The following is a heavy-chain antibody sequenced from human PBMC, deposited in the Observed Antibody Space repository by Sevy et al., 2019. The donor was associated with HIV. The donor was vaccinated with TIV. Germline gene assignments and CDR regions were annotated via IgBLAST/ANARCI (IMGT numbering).Heavy chain of an antibody. J-gene: IGHJ4*01. D-gene: IGHD5-18*01. CDR3: VREGLGGYSYSLDY. Sequence: GGSLRLSCSTSGFNLGDYAMSWVRQAPGKGLEWVATMKQDGSEEDYVDSVKGRFTISRDNAKNSLFLQMNSLSAEDTAVYYCVREGLGGYSYSLDYWGHGTLVTVSS. CDR1: GFNLGDYA. CDR2: MKQDGSEE. V-gene: IGHV3-7*01.